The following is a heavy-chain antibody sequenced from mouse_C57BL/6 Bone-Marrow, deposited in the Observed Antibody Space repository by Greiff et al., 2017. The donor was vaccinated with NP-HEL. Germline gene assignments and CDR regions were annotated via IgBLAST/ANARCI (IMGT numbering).Heavy chain of an antibody. J-gene: IGHJ2*01. CDR1: GFTFSSYA. D-gene: IGHD1-1*01. CDR3: ARGYYGSSRFDY. Sequence: EVHLVESGGGLVKPGGSLKLSCAASGFTFSSYAMSWVRQTPEKRLEWVATISDGGSYTYYPDNVKGRFTISRDNAKNNLYLQMSHLKSEDTAMYYCARGYYGSSRFDYWGQGTTLTVSS. CDR2: ISDGGSYT. V-gene: IGHV5-4*01.